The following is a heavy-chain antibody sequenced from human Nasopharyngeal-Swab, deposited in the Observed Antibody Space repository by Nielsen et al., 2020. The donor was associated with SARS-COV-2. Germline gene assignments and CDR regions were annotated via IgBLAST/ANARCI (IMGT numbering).Heavy chain of an antibody. CDR1: GYRFTSYW. V-gene: IGHV5-51*01. J-gene: IGHJ6*02. Sequence: KVSCKGSGYRFTSYWIGWVRQMPGKGLEWMGIIYPGDSDTRYSPSFQGQVTISADKSISTAYLQWSSLKASDTAMYYCARQGYCSGGSCYSDYYYGMDVWGQGTTVTVSS. D-gene: IGHD2-15*01. CDR2: IYPGDSDT. CDR3: ARQGYCSGGSCYSDYYYGMDV.